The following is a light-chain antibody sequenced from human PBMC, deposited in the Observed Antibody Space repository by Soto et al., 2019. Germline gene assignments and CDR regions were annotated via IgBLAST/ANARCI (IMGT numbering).Light chain of an antibody. V-gene: IGLV1-44*01. CDR1: SSNIGSNT. J-gene: IGLJ3*02. CDR2: YNN. Sequence: QSVLTQPPSASGTPGQRVTISCSGRSSNIGSNTVDWYQQLPGTAPKLLIYYNNQRPSGVPDRFSGSKSGTSASLAISGLQSEDEADYYCAAWDDSLSGPVLGGGTKLTVL. CDR3: AAWDDSLSGPV.